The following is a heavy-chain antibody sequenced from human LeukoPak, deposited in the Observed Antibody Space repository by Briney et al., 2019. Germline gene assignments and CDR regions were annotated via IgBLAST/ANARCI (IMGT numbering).Heavy chain of an antibody. Sequence: GGSLRLSCAASGFTFSSNYMSWVRQAPGKGLEWVSVIYSGGSTYYADSVKGRFTISRDNSKNTLYLQMNSLRAEDTAVYYCAREKRESYSSGWYGFDYWGQGTLVTVSS. D-gene: IGHD6-19*01. J-gene: IGHJ4*02. CDR1: GFTFSSNY. CDR2: IYSGGST. CDR3: AREKRESYSSGWYGFDY. V-gene: IGHV3-53*01.